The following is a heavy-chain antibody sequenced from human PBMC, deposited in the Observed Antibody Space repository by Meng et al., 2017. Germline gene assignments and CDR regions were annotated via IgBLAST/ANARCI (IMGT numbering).Heavy chain of an antibody. J-gene: IGHJ4*02. D-gene: IGHD5-18*01. Sequence: GSLKISCAASGFTFTNYAMSWVRQAPGKGLEWVSAISGSGGTTYYADSVKGRFTISRDNSKNTLYLQMNSLRAEDTAVYYCAKLATIVVGRAMGNFDYWGQGTLVTVSS. CDR2: ISGSGGTT. V-gene: IGHV3-23*01. CDR1: GFTFTNYA. CDR3: AKLATIVVGRAMGNFDY.